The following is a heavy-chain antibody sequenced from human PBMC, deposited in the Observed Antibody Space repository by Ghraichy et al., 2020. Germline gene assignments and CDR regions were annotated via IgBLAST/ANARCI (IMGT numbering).Heavy chain of an antibody. CDR2: INHSGST. Sequence: GSLRLSCAVYGGSFSGYYWSWIRQPPGKGLEWIGEINHSGSTNYNPSLKSRVTISVDTSKNQFSLKLSSVTAADTAVYYCAAWIQLWYWGQGTLVTVSS. V-gene: IGHV4-34*01. CDR1: GGSFSGYY. J-gene: IGHJ4*02. CDR3: AAWIQLWY. D-gene: IGHD5-18*01.